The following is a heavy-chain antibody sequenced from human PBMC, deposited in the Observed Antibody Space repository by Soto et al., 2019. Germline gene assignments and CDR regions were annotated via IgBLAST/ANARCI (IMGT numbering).Heavy chain of an antibody. J-gene: IGHJ5*02. CDR2: FDPEDGET. D-gene: IGHD6-19*01. CDR3: ATVRIAVAGGYNWFDP. V-gene: IGHV1-24*01. Sequence: ASVKVSCKVSGYTLTELSMHWVRQAPGKGLEWMGGFDPEDGETIYAQKFQGRVTMTEDTSTDTAYMELSSLRSEDTAVYYCATVRIAVAGGYNWFDPWGQGTLVTVS. CDR1: GYTLTELS.